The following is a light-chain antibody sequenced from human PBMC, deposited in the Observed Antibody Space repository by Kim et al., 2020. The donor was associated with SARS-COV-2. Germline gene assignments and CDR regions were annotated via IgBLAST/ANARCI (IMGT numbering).Light chain of an antibody. J-gene: IGKJ2*01. V-gene: IGKV4-1*01. CDR3: QQYYSTPNT. Sequence: RATINCQSSQIVLYSSNNKNYLAWYQHKPGQPPKLLIYWASTRESGVPDRFSGSGSGTDFTLTISSLQADDVAVYYCQQYYSTPNTFGQGTKLEI. CDR2: WAS. CDR1: QIVLYSSNNKNY.